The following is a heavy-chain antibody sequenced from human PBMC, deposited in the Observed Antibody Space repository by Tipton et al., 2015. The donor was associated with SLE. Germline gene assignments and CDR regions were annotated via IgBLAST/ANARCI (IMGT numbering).Heavy chain of an antibody. CDR1: GFNVSSNY. CDR3: ARAACSICQFDY. Sequence: GSLRLSCAASGFNVSSNYMSWVRQAPGKGLEWVSVSYSGGSTYNADSVRGRFTISRDNSKNTVYLQMNSLRPEDTAVYFCARAACSICQFDYWGQGTLVTVSS. CDR2: SYSGGST. J-gene: IGHJ4*02. D-gene: IGHD3-10*02. V-gene: IGHV3-53*05.